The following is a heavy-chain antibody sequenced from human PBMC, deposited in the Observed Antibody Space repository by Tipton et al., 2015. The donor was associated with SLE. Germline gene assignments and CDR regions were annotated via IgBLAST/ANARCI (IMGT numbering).Heavy chain of an antibody. J-gene: IGHJ4*02. D-gene: IGHD1/OR15-1a*01. CDR2: IHYTGNT. V-gene: IGHV4-61*05. Sequence: TLSLTCTVSGGSISSSSYYWGWIRQPPGKGLEWIGHIHYTGNTNYNPSLESRVTISVDTSKNQFSLKLTSVTAADTAVYYCARHSWEQPFDNWGQGTLVTVSS. CDR3: ARHSWEQPFDN. CDR1: GGSISSSSYY.